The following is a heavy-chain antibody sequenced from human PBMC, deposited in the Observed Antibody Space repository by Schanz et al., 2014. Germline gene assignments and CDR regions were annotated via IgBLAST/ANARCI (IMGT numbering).Heavy chain of an antibody. J-gene: IGHJ4*02. D-gene: IGHD2-15*01. CDR3: ARDRGYCSGGSCLTFDY. Sequence: VQLVESGGGVVQPGGSLRLSCAASGFIFSNYGMHWVRQAPGKGLEWVSYISGTTTYTNYADSVKGRFTISRDNSKNTLYLQMNSLRAEDTAVYYCARDRGYCSGGSCLTFDYWGQGTLVTVSS. V-gene: IGHV3-21*05. CDR2: ISGTTTYT. CDR1: GFIFSNYG.